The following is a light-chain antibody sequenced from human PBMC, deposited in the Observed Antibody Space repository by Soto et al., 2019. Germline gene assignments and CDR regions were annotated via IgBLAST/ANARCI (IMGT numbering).Light chain of an antibody. CDR1: SSDDGGYNY. V-gene: IGLV2-14*01. CDR3: SSYTSSSTYV. Sequence: QSVLTQPASVSGSPGQSITISCTGTSSDDGGYNYVSWYQQHPGKAPKLIIYHVSDRPSGSSSRFSGSNSGKTASLTISGLLAEDEADYYCSSYTSSSTYVFGTGTKVTVL. J-gene: IGLJ1*01. CDR2: HVS.